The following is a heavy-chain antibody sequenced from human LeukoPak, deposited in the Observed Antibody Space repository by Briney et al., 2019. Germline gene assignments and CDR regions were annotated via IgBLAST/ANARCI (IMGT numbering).Heavy chain of an antibody. CDR2: INHSGST. J-gene: IGHJ3*02. Sequence: PSETLSLTCAVSGGSISSSNWWSWVRQPPGKGLEWIGEINHSGSTNYNSSLKSRVTISVDTSKNQFSLKLSSVTAADTAVYYCARGAFDIWGQGTMVTVSS. CDR1: GGSISSSNW. CDR3: ARGAFDI. V-gene: IGHV4-4*02.